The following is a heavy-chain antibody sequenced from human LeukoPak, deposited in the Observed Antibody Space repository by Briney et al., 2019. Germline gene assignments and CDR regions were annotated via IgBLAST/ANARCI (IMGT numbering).Heavy chain of an antibody. CDR2: INQDGSEK. V-gene: IGHV3-7*04. CDR1: GFTFSIDW. J-gene: IGHJ4*02. D-gene: IGHD3-22*01. CDR3: ARGTYYYDS. Sequence: AGGSLRLSCAASGFTFSIDWMSWARHPPGKGLEWVAKINQDGSEKYYVDSVKGRFTISRDNAKNSLYLQMNSLRAEDTAVYYCARGTYYYDSWGQGTLVTVSS.